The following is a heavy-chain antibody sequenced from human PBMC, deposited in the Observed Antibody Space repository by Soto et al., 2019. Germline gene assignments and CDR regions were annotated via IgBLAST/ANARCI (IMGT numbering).Heavy chain of an antibody. V-gene: IGHV1-18*01. CDR2: ISAYNGNT. CDR1: GYTFTSYG. Sequence: QVQLVQSGAEVKKPGASVKVSCKASGYTFTSYGISWVRQAPGQGLEWMGWISAYNGNTNYAQKLQGRVTMTTDTSTSTAYMELRSLRSDDTAVYYCARVVKARGSYHFQYYYYGMDVWGQGTTVTVSS. CDR3: ARVVKARGSYHFQYYYYGMDV. J-gene: IGHJ6*02. D-gene: IGHD1-26*01.